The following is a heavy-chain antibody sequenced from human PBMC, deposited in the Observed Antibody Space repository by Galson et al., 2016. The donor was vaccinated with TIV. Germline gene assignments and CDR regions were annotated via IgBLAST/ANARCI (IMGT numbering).Heavy chain of an antibody. V-gene: IGHV4-30-4*01. CDR3: ARCRGDYYYGIDV. D-gene: IGHD3-10*01. CDR2: IYYSGST. CDR1: GASISNGDYY. Sequence: TLSLTCTVSGASISNGDYYWGWIRQSPGKGLEWIGYIYYSGSTNYSPSPKSRLTLSVDRSKNQFSMVLTSVTAADTAVYSCARCRGDYYYGIDVWGQGTTVTVSS. J-gene: IGHJ6*02.